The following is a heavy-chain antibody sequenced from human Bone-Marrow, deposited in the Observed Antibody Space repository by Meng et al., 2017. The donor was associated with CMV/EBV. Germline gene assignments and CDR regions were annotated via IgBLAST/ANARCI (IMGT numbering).Heavy chain of an antibody. D-gene: IGHD3-10*01. V-gene: IGHV3-21*01. CDR3: AREIAYGITMVRGVPSPMDV. CDR2: ISSSSSYI. CDR1: GFTFSSYS. J-gene: IGHJ6*02. Sequence: GGSLRLSCAASGFTFSSYSMNWVRQAPGKGLEWVSSISSSSSYIYYADSVKGRFTISRDNAKNSLYLQMNSLRAEDTAVYYCAREIAYGITMVRGVPSPMDVWGQGTTVTVSS.